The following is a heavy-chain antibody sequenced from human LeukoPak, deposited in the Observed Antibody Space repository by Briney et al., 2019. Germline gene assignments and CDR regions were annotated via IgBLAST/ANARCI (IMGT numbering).Heavy chain of an antibody. CDR1: GGSISSSSYY. CDR3: ALRRITIFGVVIIDY. V-gene: IGHV4-39*07. D-gene: IGHD3-3*01. J-gene: IGHJ4*02. Sequence: SETLSLTCTVSGGSISSSSYYWGWIRQPPGKGLEWIGSIYYSGSTYYNPSLKSRVTISVDTSKNQFSLKLSSVTAADTAVYYCALRRITIFGVVIIDYWGQGTLVTVSS. CDR2: IYYSGST.